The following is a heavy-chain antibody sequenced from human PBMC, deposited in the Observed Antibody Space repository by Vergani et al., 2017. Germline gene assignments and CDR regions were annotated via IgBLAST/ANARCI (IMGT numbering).Heavy chain of an antibody. Sequence: QVQLVESGGGVVQPGRSLSLSCAASGFTFSSYGMHWVRQAPGKGLEWVAVIWYDGSNNYYADSVKGRFTISRDNSKNTLYLQMNSLGAEDTAVYYCARDGCSSTSCYHFDYWGQGTQVTVSS. CDR2: IWYDGSNN. CDR3: ARDGCSSTSCYHFDY. J-gene: IGHJ4*02. D-gene: IGHD2-2*01. V-gene: IGHV3-33*01. CDR1: GFTFSSYG.